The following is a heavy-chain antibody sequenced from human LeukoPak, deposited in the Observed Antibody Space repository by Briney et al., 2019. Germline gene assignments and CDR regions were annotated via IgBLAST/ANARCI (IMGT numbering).Heavy chain of an antibody. V-gene: IGHV3-74*01. D-gene: IGHD4-23*01. CDR1: GFTFSSYW. J-gene: IGHJ3*02. Sequence: GGPLRLSCAASGFTFSSYWMHWVRQAPGKGLVWVSRINSDGSSTSYADSVKGRFTISRDNAKNTLYLQMNSLTAEDTAVYYCLTIVETPIDAFDIRGQGAMVTVSS. CDR2: INSDGSST. CDR3: LTIVETPIDAFDI.